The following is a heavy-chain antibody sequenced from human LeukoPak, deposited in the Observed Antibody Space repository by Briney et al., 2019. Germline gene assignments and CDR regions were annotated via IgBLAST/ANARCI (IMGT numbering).Heavy chain of an antibody. J-gene: IGHJ6*02. CDR2: IYNSGST. CDR3: AKGSYGYYYGMDV. D-gene: IGHD5-18*01. CDR1: GGSISNNY. Sequence: PSETLSLTCTVSGGSISNNYWSWIRQPPGKGLEWVGYIYNSGSTNYNPSLKGRVTISVDTSKNQFSLKLSSVTAADTAVYYCAKGSYGYYYGMDVWGHGTTVTVSS. V-gene: IGHV4-59*01.